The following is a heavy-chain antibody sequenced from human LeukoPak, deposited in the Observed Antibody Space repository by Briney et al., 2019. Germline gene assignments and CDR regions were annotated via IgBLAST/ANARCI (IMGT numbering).Heavy chain of an antibody. CDR2: IYSGGST. D-gene: IGHD1-26*01. J-gene: IGHJ4*02. CDR3: ARAWVY. CDR1: GFTFSSYS. Sequence: PGGSLRLSCAASGFTFSSYSMNWVRQAPGKGLEWVSVIYSGGSTYYADSVKGRFTISRDNSKNTLYLQMNSLRAEDTAVYYCARAWVYWGQGTLVTVSS. V-gene: IGHV3-53*01.